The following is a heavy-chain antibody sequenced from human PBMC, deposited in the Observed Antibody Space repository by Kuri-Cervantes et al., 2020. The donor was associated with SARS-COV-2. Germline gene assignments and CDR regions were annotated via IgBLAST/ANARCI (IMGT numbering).Heavy chain of an antibody. Sequence: SVKVSCKASGCTFSSYAISWVRQAPGQGLEWMGGIIPIFGTANYAQKLQGRVTITADKSTSTAYMELSSLRSEDTAVYYCARLSGLSTVTTSRPYWGQGTLVTVSS. CDR1: GCTFSSYA. J-gene: IGHJ4*02. CDR2: IIPIFGTA. CDR3: ARLSGLSTVTTSRPY. D-gene: IGHD4-17*01. V-gene: IGHV1-69*06.